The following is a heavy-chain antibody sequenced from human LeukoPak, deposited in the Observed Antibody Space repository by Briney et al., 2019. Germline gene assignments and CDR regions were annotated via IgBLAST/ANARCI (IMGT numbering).Heavy chain of an antibody. V-gene: IGHV3-9*01. Sequence: QPGRSLRLSCAASGFTFDDYAMHWVRQAPGKGLEWVSGISWNSGGVGYADSVKGRFTISRDNAKDSLYLQMNSLRAEDTALYYCAKDMSRVVGDYYGMDVWGQGATVTVSS. J-gene: IGHJ6*02. CDR3: AKDMSRVVGDYYGMDV. CDR2: ISWNSGGV. CDR1: GFTFDDYA. D-gene: IGHD2-15*01.